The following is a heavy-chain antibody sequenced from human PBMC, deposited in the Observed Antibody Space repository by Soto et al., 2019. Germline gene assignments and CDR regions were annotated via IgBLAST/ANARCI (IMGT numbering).Heavy chain of an antibody. D-gene: IGHD2-2*01. Sequence: SETLSLTCTVSGGSISSYYWSWIRQPPGKGLEWIGYIYYSGSTNYNPSLKSRVTISVDTSKNQFSLKLSSVTAADTAVYYCARGRPRYCSSTSCFPDRYYYMDVWGKGTTVTVSS. CDR1: GGSISSYY. CDR2: IYYSGST. CDR3: ARGRPRYCSSTSCFPDRYYYMDV. J-gene: IGHJ6*03. V-gene: IGHV4-59*08.